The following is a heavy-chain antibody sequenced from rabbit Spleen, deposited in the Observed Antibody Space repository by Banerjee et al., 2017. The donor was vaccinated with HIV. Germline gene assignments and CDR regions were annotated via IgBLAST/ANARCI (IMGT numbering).Heavy chain of an antibody. Sequence: QMKETGGGLVQPGGSLKLSCKIAGFDFSSNYMTRVSHAPGKGLEWNGYIDPVFGTTYYSSWVNGRFTISSYNAPNTVDLQMNILTAADTSTYFCARHAGYAGYGYSPFDLWGQGTLVSVS. J-gene: IGHJ4*01. CDR3: ARHAGYAGYGYSPFDL. CDR2: IDPVFGTT. V-gene: IGHV1S7*01. CDR1: GFDFSSNY. D-gene: IGHD8-1*01.